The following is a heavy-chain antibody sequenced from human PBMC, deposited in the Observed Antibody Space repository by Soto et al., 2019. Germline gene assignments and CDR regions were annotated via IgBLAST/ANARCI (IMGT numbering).Heavy chain of an antibody. D-gene: IGHD2-15*01. CDR3: AHRFSTAGGRWFDP. V-gene: IGHV2-5*02. CDR1: GFSLSTSEVA. J-gene: IGHJ5*02. CDR2: IYWDNDK. Sequence: QITLKESGPTVVKPTQTLTLTCTFSGFSLSTSEVAVGWIRQPPGKAREWLALIYWDNDKRYSPSLKSRLTITKDTSKNQVVLTMTNMDPVDTATYYCAHRFSTAGGRWFDPWGQGTLVTVSS.